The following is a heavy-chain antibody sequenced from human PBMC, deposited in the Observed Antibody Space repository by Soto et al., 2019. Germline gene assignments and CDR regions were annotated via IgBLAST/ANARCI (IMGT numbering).Heavy chain of an antibody. CDR2: IYPGDSDT. Sequence: GESLKISCKGSGYSFTSYWIGWVRQMPGKGLEWMGIIYPGDSDTRYSPSFQGQVTISADKSISTAYLQWSSLKASDTAMYYCARCLGYCSSTSCYAEGYYYYYMDVWGKGTTVTVSS. CDR3: ARCLGYCSSTSCYAEGYYYYYMDV. V-gene: IGHV5-51*01. CDR1: GYSFTSYW. D-gene: IGHD2-2*01. J-gene: IGHJ6*03.